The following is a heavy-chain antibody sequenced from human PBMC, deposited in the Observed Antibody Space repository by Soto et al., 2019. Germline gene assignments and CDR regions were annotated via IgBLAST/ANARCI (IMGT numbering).Heavy chain of an antibody. D-gene: IGHD3-10*01. Sequence: PSETLSLTCTVSVGSISNGGYYWNWFRQHPGKGLEWIGYIHYSGSTWYNPSLESRVTISVDTSKDQFSLKLRSVTAADTAVYYCARVRGSGSYAAYYFDSWGQGTLVTVSS. J-gene: IGHJ4*01. CDR3: ARVRGSGSYAAYYFDS. CDR1: VGSISNGGYY. V-gene: IGHV4-31*03. CDR2: IHYSGST.